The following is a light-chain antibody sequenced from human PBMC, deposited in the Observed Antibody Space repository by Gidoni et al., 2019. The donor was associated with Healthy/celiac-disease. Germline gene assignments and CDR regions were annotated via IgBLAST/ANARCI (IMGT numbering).Light chain of an antibody. Sequence: IQLTQSPSSLSASVGDRVTITCRASQSISSYLNWYQQKPGKAPKLLIYAASSLQSGVPSRFSGSGSWTDFTLTISSLQPEDFATYYCQQSYSTPLTFXGXTKVEIK. J-gene: IGKJ4*01. CDR3: QQSYSTPLT. CDR2: AAS. V-gene: IGKV1-39*01. CDR1: QSISSY.